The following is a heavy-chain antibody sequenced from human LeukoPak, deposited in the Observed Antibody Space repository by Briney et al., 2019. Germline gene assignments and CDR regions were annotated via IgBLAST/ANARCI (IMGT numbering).Heavy chain of an antibody. D-gene: IGHD4-17*01. J-gene: IGHJ4*02. V-gene: IGHV1-2*02. CDR3: AREMNYDDYRTSDY. CDR1: GYTFTGYY. Sequence: ASATVSCKSSGYTFTGYYMHWVRQAPGQGFEWMGRIDSNSGGTNYAQNFQGRVRMTRDTSISTVYMELISLRSDDTAVYYCAREMNYDDYRTSDYWGQGTVVTHSS. CDR2: IDSNSGGT.